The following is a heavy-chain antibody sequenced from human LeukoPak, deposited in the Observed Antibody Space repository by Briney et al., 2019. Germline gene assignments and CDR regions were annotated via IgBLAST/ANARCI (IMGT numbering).Heavy chain of an antibody. V-gene: IGHV3-30*03. CDR2: ISYDGSNK. Sequence: PGGSLRLSCAASGFTFSSYSMNWVRQAPGKGLEWVAVISYDGSNKYYADSVKGRFTISRDNSKNTLYLQMNSLRAEDTAVYYCAREVGGWVPHFDYWGQGTLVTVSS. D-gene: IGHD6-19*01. J-gene: IGHJ4*02. CDR1: GFTFSSYS. CDR3: AREVGGWVPHFDY.